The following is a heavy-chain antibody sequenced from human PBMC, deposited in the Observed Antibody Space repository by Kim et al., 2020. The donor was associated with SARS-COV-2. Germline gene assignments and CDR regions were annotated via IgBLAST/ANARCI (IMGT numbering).Heavy chain of an antibody. J-gene: IGHJ6*02. D-gene: IGHD5-12*01. Sequence: SVKVSCKASGGTFSSYAISWVRQAPGQGLEWMGGIIPIFGTANYAQKFQGRVTITADESTSTAYMELSSLRSEDTAVYYCARDLRVVATIPYYYYYGMDVWGQGTTVTVSS. CDR3: ARDLRVVATIPYYYYYGMDV. CDR2: IIPIFGTA. V-gene: IGHV1-69*13. CDR1: GGTFSSYA.